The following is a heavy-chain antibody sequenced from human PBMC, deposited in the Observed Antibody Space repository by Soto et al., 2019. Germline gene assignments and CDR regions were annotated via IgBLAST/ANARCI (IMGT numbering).Heavy chain of an antibody. CDR3: ARNPTNRYRGSYFDYYYGMDV. CDR2: IDPSDSYT. Sequence: PGESLKISCKGSGYSFTSYWISWVRQMPGKGLEWMGRIDPSDSYTNYSPSFQGHVTISADKSISTAYLQWSSLKASDTAMYYCARNPTNRYRGSYFDYYYGMDVWGQGTTVTV. D-gene: IGHD1-26*01. V-gene: IGHV5-10-1*01. J-gene: IGHJ6*02. CDR1: GYSFTSYW.